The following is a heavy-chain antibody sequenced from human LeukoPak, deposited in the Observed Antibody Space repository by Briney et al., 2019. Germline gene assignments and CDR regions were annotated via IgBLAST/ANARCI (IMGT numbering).Heavy chain of an antibody. CDR2: ISYDGSNK. CDR3: AKEYYDFWSGYPGY. J-gene: IGHJ4*02. Sequence: GGSLRLSCAASGFTFSSYAMHWVRQAPGKGLEWVAVISYDGSNKYYADSVKGRFTISRDNSKNTLYLQMNSLRAEDTAVYYCAKEYYDFWSGYPGYWGQGTLVTVSS. D-gene: IGHD3-3*01. CDR1: GFTFSSYA. V-gene: IGHV3-30-3*01.